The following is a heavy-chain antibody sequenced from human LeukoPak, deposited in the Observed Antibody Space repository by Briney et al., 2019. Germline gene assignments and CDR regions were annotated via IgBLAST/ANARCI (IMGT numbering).Heavy chain of an antibody. J-gene: IGHJ4*02. Sequence: ASVKVSYKASGYTFTSYGIRWVRQAPGQRLEWMGWISAYNGNTNYAQKLQGRVTMTTDTSTSTAYMELRSLRSDDTAVYYCARGGDGDILTGLVFDYWGQGTLVTVSS. V-gene: IGHV1-18*01. CDR1: GYTFTSYG. CDR3: ARGGDGDILTGLVFDY. D-gene: IGHD3-9*01. CDR2: ISAYNGNT.